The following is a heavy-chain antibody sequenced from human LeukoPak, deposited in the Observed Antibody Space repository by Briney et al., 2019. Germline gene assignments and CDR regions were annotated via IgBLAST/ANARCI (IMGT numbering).Heavy chain of an antibody. V-gene: IGHV1-18*04. D-gene: IGHD6-13*01. Sequence: ASVKVSCKASGYTFTSYGISWVRQAPGQGLEWMGWIRAYNGNTNYAQKLQGRVTMTTDTSTSTAYMELRSLRSDDTAVYYCARDLAAAGTSGYWGQGTLVTVSS. CDR3: ARDLAAAGTSGY. CDR1: GYTFTSYG. J-gene: IGHJ4*02. CDR2: IRAYNGNT.